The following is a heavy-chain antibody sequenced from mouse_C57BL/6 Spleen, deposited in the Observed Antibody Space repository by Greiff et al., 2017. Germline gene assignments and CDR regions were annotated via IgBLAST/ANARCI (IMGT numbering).Heavy chain of an antibody. CDR3: ARSAGNYFDY. CDR2: IRNKANGYTT. V-gene: IGHV7-3*01. J-gene: IGHJ2*01. D-gene: IGHD4-1*01. Sequence: DVHLVESGGGLVQPGGSLSLSCAASGFTFTDYYMSWVRQPPGKALEWLGFIRNKANGYTTEYSASVKGRFTISRDNSQSILYLQMNALRAEDSATYYCARSAGNYFDYWGQGTTLTVSS. CDR1: GFTFTDYY.